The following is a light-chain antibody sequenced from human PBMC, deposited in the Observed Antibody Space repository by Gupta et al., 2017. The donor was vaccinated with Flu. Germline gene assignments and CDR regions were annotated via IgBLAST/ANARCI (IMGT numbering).Light chain of an antibody. CDR3: QQCDSTPWT. V-gene: IGKV1-39*01. CDR2: AAS. Sequence: DIQMTQSPSSLSASVGDRVTITCRASQSISSYLNWYQQKPGKAPKLLIYAASSLQSGVPSRFSGSGPGTDFTLTISSLQPEDFATYYCQQCDSTPWTFGQGTNLEIK. CDR1: QSISSY. J-gene: IGKJ1*01.